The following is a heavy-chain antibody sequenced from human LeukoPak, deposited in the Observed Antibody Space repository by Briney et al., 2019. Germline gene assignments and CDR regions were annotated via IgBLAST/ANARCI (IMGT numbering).Heavy chain of an antibody. D-gene: IGHD7-27*01. V-gene: IGHV4-4*07. Sequence: PSETLSLTCTVSGGSISSYYWSWIRQPAGKGLEWIGRIYTSGSTNYNPSLKSRVTMSVDTCENQFSLKLSSVTAADTAVYYGARDDWGRWQEGGRLYHYYYYGMDVWGQGTTVTVSS. CDR3: ARDDWGRWQEGGRLYHYYYYGMDV. CDR1: GGSISSYY. CDR2: IYTSGST. J-gene: IGHJ6*02.